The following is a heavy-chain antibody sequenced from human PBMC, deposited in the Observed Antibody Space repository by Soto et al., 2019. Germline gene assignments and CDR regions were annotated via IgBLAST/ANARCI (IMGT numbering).Heavy chain of an antibody. V-gene: IGHV1-2*02. D-gene: IGHD3-3*01. CDR3: ARGGGTILAPLP. Sequence: QVQLVQSGAEVKKPGASVKVSCKASGYPFTGYFMHWVRQAPGQGLEWMGWINSNSGATKYAQKFQGRVTLSRDTSISTAYMELSGLRSDDTAVYYCARGGGTILAPLPWGQGTLVTVSS. J-gene: IGHJ5*02. CDR2: INSNSGAT. CDR1: GYPFTGYF.